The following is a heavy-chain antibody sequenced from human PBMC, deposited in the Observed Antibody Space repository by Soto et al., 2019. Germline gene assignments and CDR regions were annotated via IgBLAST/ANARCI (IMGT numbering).Heavy chain of an antibody. J-gene: IGHJ4*02. CDR3: AKTYTGG. CDR2: ISGMEDRT. CDR1: GFNLRDQA. V-gene: IGHV3-23*01. D-gene: IGHD3-10*01. Sequence: GGSLRLSCTASGFNLRDQALSWVRQAPGGGLEWVSGISGMEDRTNYADFVKGRFFIAKDRAKNTLNLQMNGLGDDDTAVYYCAKTYTGGWGQGTQVTVSS.